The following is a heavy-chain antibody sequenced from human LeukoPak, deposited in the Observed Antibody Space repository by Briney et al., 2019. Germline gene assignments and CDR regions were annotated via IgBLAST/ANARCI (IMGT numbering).Heavy chain of an antibody. J-gene: IGHJ3*02. CDR1: GYTFTSYD. D-gene: IGHD3-10*01. CDR2: MNPNSGNT. CDR3: ARGRRLLWFGESTSDAFDI. Sequence: ASVKVSCKASGYTFTSYDINWVRQATGQGLEWMGWMNPNSGNTGYAQKFQGRVTMTRNTFISTAYMELSSLRSEDTAVYYCARGRRLLWFGESTSDAFDIWGQGTMVTVSS. V-gene: IGHV1-8*01.